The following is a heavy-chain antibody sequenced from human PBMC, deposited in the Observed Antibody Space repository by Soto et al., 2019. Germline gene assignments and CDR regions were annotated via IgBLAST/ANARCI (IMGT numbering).Heavy chain of an antibody. J-gene: IGHJ6*02. D-gene: IGHD3-16*01. V-gene: IGHV1-69*06. CDR2: VIPLFGTS. CDR1: GGAFSTYA. Sequence: QVQLVQSGAEVKEPGSSVKVACQASGGAFSTYAISWVRQAPGQGLEWMGGVIPLFGTSNYLPKFQGRVSIGADRSTETVYMELSRLRFDDTAVYFCARELKAGGHFGMAVWGQGTTVTVSS. CDR3: ARELKAGGHFGMAV.